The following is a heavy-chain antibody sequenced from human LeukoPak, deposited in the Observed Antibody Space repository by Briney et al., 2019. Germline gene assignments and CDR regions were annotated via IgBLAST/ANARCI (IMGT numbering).Heavy chain of an antibody. J-gene: IGHJ5*02. CDR1: GYSFTSYR. D-gene: IGHD1-26*01. CDR2: VYPGDSDS. Sequence: GESLKISCKGSGYSFTSYRIVWVRQMPGKGLEWMGIVYPGDSDSRYSPSFQGQVTISADKSISTAYLQWSSLKASDTATYFCARLKREPDWFDPWGQGTLVTVSS. CDR3: ARLKREPDWFDP. V-gene: IGHV5-51*01.